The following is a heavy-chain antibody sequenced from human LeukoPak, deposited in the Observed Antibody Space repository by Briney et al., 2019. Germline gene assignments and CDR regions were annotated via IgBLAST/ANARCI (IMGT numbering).Heavy chain of an antibody. CDR2: IIPIFDTA. CDR1: GYTFIGYY. D-gene: IGHD6-6*01. J-gene: IGHJ6*02. V-gene: IGHV1-69*13. CDR3: ARVPLSSSRLGYYYGMDV. Sequence: GASVEVSCKASGYTFIGYYMHWVRQAPGQGLEWMGGIIPIFDTANYAQKFQGRVTITADESTSTAYMELSSLRSADTAVYYCARVPLSSSRLGYYYGMDVWGQGTTVTVSS.